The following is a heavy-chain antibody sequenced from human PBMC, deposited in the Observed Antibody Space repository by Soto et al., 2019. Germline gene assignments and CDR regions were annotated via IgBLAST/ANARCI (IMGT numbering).Heavy chain of an antibody. CDR3: ARAGYDRDGGGYYYFDY. CDR2: IYYSGST. CDR1: GGSIGSGSYY. D-gene: IGHD3-22*01. V-gene: IGHV4-31*03. Sequence: QVQLQESGPGLVKPSQTLSLTCTVSGGSIGSGSYYWSWIRQHPGKGMEWIGYIYYSGSTYYNPSLNSRVTISKDTSTNQFSLKLSSVTAADTAVYYCARAGYDRDGGGYYYFDYWGQGTLVTVSS. J-gene: IGHJ4*02.